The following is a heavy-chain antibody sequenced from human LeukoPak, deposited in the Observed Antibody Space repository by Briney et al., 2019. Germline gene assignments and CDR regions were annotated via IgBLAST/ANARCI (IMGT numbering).Heavy chain of an antibody. CDR1: GGSISSSSYY. CDR2: IYYSGST. D-gene: IGHD3-10*01. CDR3: ARSDYYGSGSYDY. Sequence: SQTLSLTCTVSGGSISSSSYYWGWIRHPPGNWLEWIGSIYYSGSTYYNPSLKSRVTISVDTSKNQFSLKLSSVTAADTAVYYCARSDYYGSGSYDYWGQGTLVTVSS. V-gene: IGHV4-39*01. J-gene: IGHJ4*02.